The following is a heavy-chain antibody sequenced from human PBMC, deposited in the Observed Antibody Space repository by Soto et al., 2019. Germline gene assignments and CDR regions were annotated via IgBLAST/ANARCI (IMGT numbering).Heavy chain of an antibody. CDR2: ISAHNGNT. CDR3: AKGPHDDDHDRYYCDS. J-gene: IGHJ4*02. D-gene: IGHD1-1*01. CDR1: GYTFTSYG. V-gene: IGHV1-18*01. Sequence: QVQLVQSGAEVKKPGASVKVSCKASGYTFTSYGITWVRQAPGQGLEWMGWISAHNGNTNYAPKLQGRVTMTTDTSRSTAYMERSCLRSDDTAVSYCAKGPHDDDHDRYYCDSCGQGTLVIV.